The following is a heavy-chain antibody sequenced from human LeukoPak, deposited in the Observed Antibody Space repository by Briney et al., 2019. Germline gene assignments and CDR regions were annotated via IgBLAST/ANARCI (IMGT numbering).Heavy chain of an antibody. J-gene: IGHJ4*02. V-gene: IGHV4-59*01. CDR1: GGSISSYY. D-gene: IGHD3-22*01. CDR3: ARVSGYHYFDY. CDR2: IYYSGST. Sequence: SETLSLTCTVSGGSISSYYWSWIRQTPGKGLEWIGYIYYSGSTNYNPSLKSRVTISVDTSKNQFSLKLSSVTAADTAVYYCARVSGYHYFDYWGQGTLVTVSS.